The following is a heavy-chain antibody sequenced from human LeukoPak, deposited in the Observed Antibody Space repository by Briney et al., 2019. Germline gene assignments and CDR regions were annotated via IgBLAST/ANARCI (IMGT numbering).Heavy chain of an antibody. CDR1: EGTLSSYA. CDR3: ASAAAGASEWFDP. CDR2: IIPILGIA. Sequence: ASVKVSCKASEGTLSSYAISWVQQSPGQGLEWMGRIIPILGIANYAQKFQGRVTITADKSTSTAYMELSSLRSEDTAVYYCASAAAGASEWFDPWGQGTLVTVSS. D-gene: IGHD6-13*01. J-gene: IGHJ5*02. V-gene: IGHV1-69*04.